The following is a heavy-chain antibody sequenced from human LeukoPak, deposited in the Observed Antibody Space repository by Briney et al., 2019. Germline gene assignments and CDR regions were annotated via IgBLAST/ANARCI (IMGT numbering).Heavy chain of an antibody. J-gene: IGHJ4*02. CDR3: AKAMGFASRNTGDNTDY. V-gene: IGHV3-23*01. CDR2: ISGSGGST. Sequence: GGSLRLSCAASGFTFRSYAMSWVRQAPGGGGEWVSDISGSGGSTYYADSVRGRFTISRENSKNTLYLQMNSLRAGETAGYFCAKAMGFASRNTGDNTDYWGQGTLVTVSS. CDR1: GFTFRSYA. D-gene: IGHD2-8*02.